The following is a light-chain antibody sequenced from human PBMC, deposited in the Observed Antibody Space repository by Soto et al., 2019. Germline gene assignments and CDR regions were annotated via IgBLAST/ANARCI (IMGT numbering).Light chain of an antibody. Sequence: EIVMTQSPATLSVSPGERATLSCRASQSVSSNLAWYQQKPGQAPRLLIYGASTRATGIPARFSGSGSWTEVTLTISSLQYEDFAVYYCQQYNNWPPFTFGPGTKVDIK. J-gene: IGKJ3*01. V-gene: IGKV3-15*01. CDR2: GAS. CDR3: QQYNNWPPFT. CDR1: QSVSSN.